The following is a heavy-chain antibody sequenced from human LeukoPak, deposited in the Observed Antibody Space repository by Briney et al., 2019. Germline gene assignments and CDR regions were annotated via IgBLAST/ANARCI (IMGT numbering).Heavy chain of an antibody. V-gene: IGHV4-34*01. CDR2: INHSGST. Sequence: SETLSLTCAVYGGSFSGYYWSWIRQPPGKGLEWIGEINHSGSTNYNPSLKSRVTISVDTSKNQFSLKLSSVTAADTAVYYRARLVTPGYWGQGTLVTVSS. CDR1: GGSFSGYY. CDR3: ARLVTPGY. D-gene: IGHD4-23*01. J-gene: IGHJ4*02.